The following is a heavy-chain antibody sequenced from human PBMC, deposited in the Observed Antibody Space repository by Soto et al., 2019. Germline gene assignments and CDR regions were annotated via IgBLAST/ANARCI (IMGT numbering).Heavy chain of an antibody. CDR3: AREQQLVLDYYYGMDV. D-gene: IGHD6-13*01. CDR2: IWYDGSNK. J-gene: IGHJ6*02. Sequence: PGGSLRLSCAASGFTFSSYGMHWVRQAPGKGLEWVAVIWYDGSNKYYADSVKGRFTISRDNSKNTLYLQMNSLRAEDTAVYYCAREQQLVLDYYYGMDVWGQGTTVTVS. CDR1: GFTFSSYG. V-gene: IGHV3-33*01.